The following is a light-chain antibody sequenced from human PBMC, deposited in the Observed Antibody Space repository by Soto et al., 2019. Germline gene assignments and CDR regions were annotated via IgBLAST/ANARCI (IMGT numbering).Light chain of an antibody. Sequence: DIVMTQSPLSLSVTPGESASISCRSSQSLLHSNGNTYFFWYLQKPGQSPQLLFYLGSYRASGVPDRFRGSGEGTDFTLIISRVEAEDLGVYCCLQAVEAPYTFGQGTRLEIK. CDR1: QSLLHSNGNTY. J-gene: IGKJ2*01. CDR2: LGS. V-gene: IGKV2-28*01. CDR3: LQAVEAPYT.